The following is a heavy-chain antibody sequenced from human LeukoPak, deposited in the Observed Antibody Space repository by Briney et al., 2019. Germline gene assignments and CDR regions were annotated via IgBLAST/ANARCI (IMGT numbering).Heavy chain of an antibody. Sequence: GGSLRLSCEATGVILSDHGIHWVRQPPGKGLEWVALVWSAAGWNREFYSASVKGRFTVSRDTSRNTVFLQMNSLRAEDTAVYYCARAADYDSSSPPYAFDIWGQGTMVTVSS. V-gene: IGHV3-33*01. J-gene: IGHJ3*02. CDR3: ARAADYDSSSPPYAFDI. D-gene: IGHD3-22*01. CDR1: GVILSDHG. CDR2: VWSAAGWNRE.